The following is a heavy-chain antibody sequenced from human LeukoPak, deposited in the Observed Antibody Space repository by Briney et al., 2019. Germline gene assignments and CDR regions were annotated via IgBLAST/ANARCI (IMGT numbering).Heavy chain of an antibody. Sequence: SETLSLTCTVSGGSISSYFWSWIRQPPGKGLEWIGDIYYSGSTSYNPSLKSRVTISVDTSKNQFSLKLSSVTAADTAVYYCARALYSGSHQETFDYWGQGTLVTVSS. CDR1: GGSISSYF. V-gene: IGHV4-59*08. CDR3: ARALYSGSHQETFDY. J-gene: IGHJ4*02. CDR2: IYYSGST. D-gene: IGHD1-26*01.